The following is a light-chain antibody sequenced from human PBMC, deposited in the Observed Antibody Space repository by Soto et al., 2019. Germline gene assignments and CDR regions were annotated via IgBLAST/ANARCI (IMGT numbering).Light chain of an antibody. J-gene: IGKJ5*01. Sequence: ETVMPQSPATLSVSPGGRATLSCRTSQSVSGYSAWYQHKPGQAPRLIIYAASSRATGIPDRFIGSGSGTDFTLTISRLEPDDSAVYYCHHYDSSPPYTFGQGTRLEI. V-gene: IGKV3-20*01. CDR3: HHYDSSPPYT. CDR1: QSVSGY. CDR2: AAS.